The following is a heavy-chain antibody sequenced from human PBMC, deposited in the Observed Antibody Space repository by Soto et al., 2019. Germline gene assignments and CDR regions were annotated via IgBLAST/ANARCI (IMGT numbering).Heavy chain of an antibody. V-gene: IGHV3-23*01. CDR2: ISGSGGST. CDR1: GFTFSSYA. J-gene: IGHJ6*02. D-gene: IGHD2-21*02. CDR3: AKDSVTPGMDV. Sequence: EVQLLESGGGLVQPGGSLRLSCAASGFTFSSYAMNWVRQAPGQGLEWVSVISGSGGSTYYADSVKGRFTISRDNSRNTLYLQMNSLRVEDTAVYYCAKDSVTPGMDVWGQGTTVTVSS.